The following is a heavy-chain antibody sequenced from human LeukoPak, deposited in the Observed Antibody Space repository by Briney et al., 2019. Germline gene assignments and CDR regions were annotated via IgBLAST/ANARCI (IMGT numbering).Heavy chain of an antibody. CDR1: GFTFSTYS. V-gene: IGHV3-48*02. CDR2: ISSSSSTI. J-gene: IGHJ4*02. D-gene: IGHD3-10*01. CDR3: ARETYGSGSYRLDY. Sequence: PGGSLRLSCAASGFTFSTYSMNWVRQAPGKGLEWVSYISSSSSTIYYADSVKGRFTISRDNAKNSLYLQMNSLRDDDTAVYYCARETYGSGSYRLDYWGQETLVTVSS.